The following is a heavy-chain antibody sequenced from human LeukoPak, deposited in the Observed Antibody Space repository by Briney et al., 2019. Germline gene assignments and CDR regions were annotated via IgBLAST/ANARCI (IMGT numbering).Heavy chain of an antibody. CDR2: TYYRSKWYN. CDR1: GDSVSSNSAA. J-gene: IGHJ6*04. D-gene: IGHD1-26*01. V-gene: IGHV6-1*01. CDR3: ARSGDTGSLDV. Sequence: SQTLSLTCAISGDSVSSNSAAWNWIRQSPSIGLEWLGRTYYRSKWYNGYAVSVKSRITINPDTSKNPFSLQLNSVTPEGTALYYCARSGDTGSLDVWGKGTTVTVSS.